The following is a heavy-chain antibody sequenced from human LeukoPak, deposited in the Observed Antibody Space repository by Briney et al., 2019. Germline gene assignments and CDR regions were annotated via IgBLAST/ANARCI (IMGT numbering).Heavy chain of an antibody. Sequence: ASVKVSCKASGFTFTSSAMQWVRQARGQRLEWIGWIVVDSGNTNYAQKFQERVTITRDMSTSTAYMELSSLRSEDTAVYFCARGLPLGYCTYGVCYPPKHFDFWGQGTLVTVSS. V-gene: IGHV1-58*02. J-gene: IGHJ4*02. D-gene: IGHD2-8*01. CDR2: IVVDSGNT. CDR3: ARGLPLGYCTYGVCYPPKHFDF. CDR1: GFTFTSSA.